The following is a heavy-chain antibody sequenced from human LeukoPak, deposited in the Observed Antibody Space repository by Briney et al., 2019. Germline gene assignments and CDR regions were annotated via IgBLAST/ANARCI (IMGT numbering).Heavy chain of an antibody. CDR2: IYYSGST. J-gene: IGHJ4*02. Sequence: SETLSLTCTVSGGSISSYYWSWIRQPPGKGLEWIGYIYYSGSTNYNPSLKSRVTISVDTSKNQFSLKLSSVTAADTAVYYCARGRGYSSGRFDYWGQGTLVTVSS. CDR1: GGSISSYY. V-gene: IGHV4-59*01. CDR3: ARGRGYSSGRFDY. D-gene: IGHD6-19*01.